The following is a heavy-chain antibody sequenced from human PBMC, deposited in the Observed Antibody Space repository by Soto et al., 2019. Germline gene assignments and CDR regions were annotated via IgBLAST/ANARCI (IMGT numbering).Heavy chain of an antibody. V-gene: IGHV3-23*01. CDR3: AKENQYCSGGSCYSLAFYY. CDR1: GFTFSSYA. J-gene: IGHJ4*02. CDR2: ISGSGGST. Sequence: EVQLLESGGGLVQPGGSLRLSCAASGFTFSSYAMSWVRQAPGKGLEWVSAISGSGGSTYYADSVKGRFTISRDNSKNTLYLQMNSLRAEETAVYYCAKENQYCSGGSCYSLAFYYWGQGTLVTVSS. D-gene: IGHD2-15*01.